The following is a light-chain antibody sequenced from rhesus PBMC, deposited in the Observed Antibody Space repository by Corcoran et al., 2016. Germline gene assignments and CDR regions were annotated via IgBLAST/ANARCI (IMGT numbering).Light chain of an antibody. CDR2: TAS. V-gene: IGKV1-22*01. J-gene: IGKJ1*01. CDR3: LQYSGSPWT. CDR1: QRIFSW. Sequence: DIQMTQSPSSLSASVGETVTITCWASQRIFSWLDWYQQKPGTAPKILSYTASTLHRGVPSRFSGSGSGTVFTLTISSLQPEDFAPYYCLQYSGSPWTFGQGTKVEIK.